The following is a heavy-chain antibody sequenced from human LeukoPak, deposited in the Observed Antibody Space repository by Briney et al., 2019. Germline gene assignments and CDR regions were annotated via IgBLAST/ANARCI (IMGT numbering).Heavy chain of an antibody. CDR2: IYYTGGT. CDR1: GGSMRTHY. J-gene: IGHJ5*02. V-gene: IGHV4-59*08. D-gene: IGHD1-26*01. CDR3: ARSLTNGSYYRTGWFDP. Sequence: SETLSLTCTVSGGSMRTHYWSWIRQPPGKGLEWVGCIYYTGGTNYNPSLKSRITISVDTSKSQFSLKLSSVTAADTAVYYCARSLTNGSYYRTGWFDPWGQGTLVTVSS.